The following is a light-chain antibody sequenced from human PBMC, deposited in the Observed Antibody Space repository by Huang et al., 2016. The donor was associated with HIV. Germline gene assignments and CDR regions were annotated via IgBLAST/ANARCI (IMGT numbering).Light chain of an antibody. V-gene: IGKV3-11*01. Sequence: DIVLTQSPATLSLSPGARATLNCRASQIVSSYLAWYQQKPGQAPRLLIYEASKRAPCIPARFIGSGAGADFWFNSSGLESSDFAFYYCQQLSIWPTFGEGTRLEIK. CDR2: EAS. CDR1: QIVSSY. J-gene: IGKJ5*01. CDR3: QQLSIWPT.